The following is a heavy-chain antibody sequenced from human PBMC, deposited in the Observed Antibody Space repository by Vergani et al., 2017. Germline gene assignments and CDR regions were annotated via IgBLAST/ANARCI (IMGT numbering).Heavy chain of an antibody. D-gene: IGHD6-19*01. Sequence: VQLVESGGGVVQPGRSLRLSCAASGFTFSSYSMNWVRQAPGKGLEWVSSISSSSSYIYYADSVKGRFTISRDNAKNSLYLQMNSLRAEDTAVYYCAREIAVAGADYWGQGTLVTVSS. J-gene: IGHJ4*02. CDR1: GFTFSSYS. V-gene: IGHV3-21*01. CDR3: AREIAVAGADY. CDR2: ISSSSSYI.